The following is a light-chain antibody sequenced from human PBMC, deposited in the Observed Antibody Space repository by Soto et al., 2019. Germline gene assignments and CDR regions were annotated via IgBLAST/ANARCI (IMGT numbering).Light chain of an antibody. V-gene: IGLV2-23*02. CDR1: SSDVGSYNL. CDR3: CSYAGSSTVL. J-gene: IGLJ2*01. Sequence: QSALTQPASVSGSPGQSITISCTGISSDVGSYNLVSWYQQHPGTAPNLMIYEVRKRPSGVSNRFSASKSGNTASLTISGLQAEDEADYYCCSYAGSSTVLFGGGTKLTVL. CDR2: EVR.